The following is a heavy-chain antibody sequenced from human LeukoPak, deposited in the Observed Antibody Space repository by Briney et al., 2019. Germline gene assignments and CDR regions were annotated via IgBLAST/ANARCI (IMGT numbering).Heavy chain of an antibody. CDR2: ISGSGGST. Sequence: GGSLRLSCAASGFTFSSYAMNWVRQAPGKGLEWVSGISGSGGSTYYADSVKGRFTISRDNSKNTVYLQMNSLRAEDTAVYYCAKARAFGAMVRGAFDYWGQGTLVTVSS. CDR3: AKARAFGAMVRGAFDY. V-gene: IGHV3-23*01. J-gene: IGHJ4*02. CDR1: GFTFSSYA. D-gene: IGHD3-10*01.